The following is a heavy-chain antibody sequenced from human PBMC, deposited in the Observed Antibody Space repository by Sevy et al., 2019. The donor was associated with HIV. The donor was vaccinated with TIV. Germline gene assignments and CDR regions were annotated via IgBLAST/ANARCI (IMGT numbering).Heavy chain of an antibody. V-gene: IGHV3-23*01. J-gene: IGHJ3*02. CDR1: GFTFSSYA. D-gene: IGHD4-17*01. CDR3: EKGRGMSTVVTGGEAFDI. Sequence: GGCLRLSCAASGFTFSSYAMSWVRQAPGKGLEWVSAISGSGGSTYYADSVKGRFTISRDNSKNTLYLQMNSLRAEDTAVYYCEKGRGMSTVVTGGEAFDIWGQGTMVTVSS. CDR2: ISGSGGST.